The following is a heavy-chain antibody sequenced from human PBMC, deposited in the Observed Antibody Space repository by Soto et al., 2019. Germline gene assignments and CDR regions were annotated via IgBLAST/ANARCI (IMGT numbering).Heavy chain of an antibody. J-gene: IGHJ5*02. Sequence: TLSLTCAVYGGSFSGYYWSWIRQPPGKGLEWIGEINHSGSTNYNPSLKSRVTISVDTSKNQFSLKLSSVTAADTAVYYCARVYGRGFLRPTNWFDPWGQGTLVTVSS. CDR3: ARVYGRGFLRPTNWFDP. CDR1: GGSFSGYY. V-gene: IGHV4-34*01. CDR2: INHSGST. D-gene: IGHD3-3*01.